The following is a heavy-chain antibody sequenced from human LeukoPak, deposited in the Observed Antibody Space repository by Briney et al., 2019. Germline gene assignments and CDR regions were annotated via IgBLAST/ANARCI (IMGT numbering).Heavy chain of an antibody. D-gene: IGHD2-2*01. V-gene: IGHV3-30*03. CDR1: GFTFSSYG. J-gene: IGHJ6*02. CDR2: ISYDGSNK. CDR3: AGAPDIVVVPAALNYYYYYGMDV. Sequence: GSLRLSCAASGFTFSSYGMHWVRQAPGKGLEWVAVISYDGSNKYYADSVKGRFTISRDNSKNTLYLQMNSLRAEDTAVYYCAGAPDIVVVPAALNYYYYYGMDVWGQGTTVTVSS.